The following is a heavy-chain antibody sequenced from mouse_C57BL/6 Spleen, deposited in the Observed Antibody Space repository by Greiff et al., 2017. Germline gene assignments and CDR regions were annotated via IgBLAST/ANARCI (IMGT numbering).Heavy chain of an antibody. CDR1: GFNIKDDY. D-gene: IGHD2-1*01. Sequence: VQLQQSGAELVRPGASVKLSCTASGFNIKDDYMHWVKQRPEQGLEWIGWIDPENGDTEYASKFQGKATITADTSSHKAYLQLSSLTSEDTAVYYCTFYYGNNYFDYWGQGTTLTVSS. CDR2: IDPENGDT. J-gene: IGHJ2*01. V-gene: IGHV14-4*01. CDR3: TFYYGNNYFDY.